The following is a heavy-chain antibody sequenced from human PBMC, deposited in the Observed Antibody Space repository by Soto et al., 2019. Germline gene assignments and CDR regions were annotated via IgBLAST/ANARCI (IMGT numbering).Heavy chain of an antibody. CDR2: ISYDGSNK. Sequence: QVQLVESGGGVVQPGRSLRLSCAASGFTFSSYAMHWVRQAPGKGLEWVAVISYDGSNKYYADSVKGRFTISRDNSKHTLYLHMNSLRAEDTAVYYCATLAAADPRRGLGYYYYGMDVWGQGTTVTVSS. J-gene: IGHJ6*02. D-gene: IGHD6-13*01. CDR3: ATLAAADPRRGLGYYYYGMDV. CDR1: GFTFSSYA. V-gene: IGHV3-30-3*01.